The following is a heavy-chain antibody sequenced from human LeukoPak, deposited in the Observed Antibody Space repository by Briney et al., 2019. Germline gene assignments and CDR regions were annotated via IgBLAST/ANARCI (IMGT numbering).Heavy chain of an antibody. CDR2: IKQDGSEK. CDR1: GFTFSSYW. V-gene: IGHV3-7*01. Sequence: PGGSLRLSCAASGFTFSSYWMSWVRQAPGKGLEWVANIKQDGSEKYYVDSVKGRFTISRDNAKSSLYLQMNSLRDEDTAVYYCARESVVRGLDYWGQGTLVTVSS. CDR3: ARESVVRGLDY. D-gene: IGHD3-10*01. J-gene: IGHJ4*02.